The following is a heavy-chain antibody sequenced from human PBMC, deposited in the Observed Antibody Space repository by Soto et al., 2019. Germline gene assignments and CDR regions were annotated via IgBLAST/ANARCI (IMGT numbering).Heavy chain of an antibody. CDR3: ARDRVVRGVKDYYYYGMDV. J-gene: IGHJ6*02. V-gene: IGHV4-59*01. CDR2: IYYSGST. D-gene: IGHD3-10*01. Sequence: QVQLQESGPGLVKPSDTLSLTCTVSGGSISSYYWSWIRQPPGKGLEWIGYIYYSGSTNYNPSLKSRVTISVDTSKNQFSLKLSAVTAADTAVYYCARDRVVRGVKDYYYYGMDVWGQGTTVTVSS. CDR1: GGSISSYY.